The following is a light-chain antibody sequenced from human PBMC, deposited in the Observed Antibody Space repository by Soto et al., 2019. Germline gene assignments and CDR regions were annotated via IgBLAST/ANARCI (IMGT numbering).Light chain of an antibody. J-gene: IGKJ3*01. V-gene: IGKV1-27*01. CDR3: QTYNSVPFT. CDR2: ATS. Sequence: IQMTQSPSSLSASVGDRVTITCRASQGISNSLAWYQRKPGSAPKLLIYATSTLQSGVPSRFSGSGSGSEFILTITNLQPEDCATYYFQTYNSVPFTFGPGTKVEIK. CDR1: QGISNS.